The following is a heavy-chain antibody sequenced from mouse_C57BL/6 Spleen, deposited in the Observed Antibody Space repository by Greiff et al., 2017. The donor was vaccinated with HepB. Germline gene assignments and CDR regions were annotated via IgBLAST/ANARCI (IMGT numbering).Heavy chain of an antibody. V-gene: IGHV6-3*01. Sequence: DVQLVESGGGLVQPGGSMKLSCVASGFTFSNYWMNWVRQSPVKGLEWVAQIRLKSDNYATHYAESVKGRFTISRDDSKSSVYLQMNNLRAEDTGNYYSTGEGYSLDYWGQGTTLTVSS. CDR2: IRLKSDNYAT. J-gene: IGHJ2*01. CDR1: GFTFSNYW. CDR3: TGEGYSLDY. D-gene: IGHD2-12*01.